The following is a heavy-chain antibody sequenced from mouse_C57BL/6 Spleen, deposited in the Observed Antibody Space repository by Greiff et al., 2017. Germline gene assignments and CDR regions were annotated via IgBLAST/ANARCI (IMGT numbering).Heavy chain of an antibody. D-gene: IGHD1-1*01. CDR2: IDPSDSYT. Sequence: QVQLQQPGAELVRPGTSVKLSCKASGYTFTSYWMHWVKQRPGQGLEWIGVIDPSDSYTNYNQKFKGKATLTVDTSSSTAYMQLSSLTSEDSAVYYCARNYGSSPWVAYWGQGTLVTVSA. CDR3: ARNYGSSPWVAY. CDR1: GYTFTSYW. J-gene: IGHJ3*01. V-gene: IGHV1-59*01.